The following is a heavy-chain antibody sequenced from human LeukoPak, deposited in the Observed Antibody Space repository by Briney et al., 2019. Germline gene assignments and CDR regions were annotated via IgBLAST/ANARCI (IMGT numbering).Heavy chain of an antibody. J-gene: IGHJ3*02. CDR2: IRSKAYGGTT. CDR1: GFIFTRDS. D-gene: IGHD2-2*01. Sequence: GGSLRLSCAASGFIFTRDSMNWVRQAPGKGLEWVGFIRSKAYGGTTEYAASVKGRFTISRDDSKSIAYLQMNSLKTEDTAVYYCTRDLVVGSPAAFDIWGQGTMVTVSS. CDR3: TRDLVVGSPAAFDI. V-gene: IGHV3-49*04.